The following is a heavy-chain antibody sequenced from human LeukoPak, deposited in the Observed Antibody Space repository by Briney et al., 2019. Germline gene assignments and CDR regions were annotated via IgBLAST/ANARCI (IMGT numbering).Heavy chain of an antibody. CDR3: ARVIAVYGSGWDYYFDY. V-gene: IGHV1-69*04. CDR1: VGTFSSYA. Sequence: SVKVSCKAWVGTFSSYAISWVRQAPGQGREWMGRIIPILGIANYAQKFQGRVTITADKSTSTAYMELSSLRSEDTAVYYCARVIAVYGSGWDYYFDYWGQGTLVTVSS. D-gene: IGHD6-19*01. J-gene: IGHJ4*02. CDR2: IIPILGIA.